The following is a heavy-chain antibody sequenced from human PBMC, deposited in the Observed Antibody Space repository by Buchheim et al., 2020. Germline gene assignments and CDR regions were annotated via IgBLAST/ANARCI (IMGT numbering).Heavy chain of an antibody. CDR3: ARLRGRTGTTLAYYYYGMDV. CDR2: IYHSGST. D-gene: IGHD1-7*01. J-gene: IGHJ6*02. CDR1: GGSISSSNW. V-gene: IGHV4-4*02. Sequence: QVQLQESGPGLVKPSGTLSLTCAVSGGSISSSNWWSWVRQPPGKGLEWIGDIYHSGSTNYNPSLKSRVTISVDKSKNQFSLKLSSVTAADTAVYYWARLRGRTGTTLAYYYYGMDVWGQGTT.